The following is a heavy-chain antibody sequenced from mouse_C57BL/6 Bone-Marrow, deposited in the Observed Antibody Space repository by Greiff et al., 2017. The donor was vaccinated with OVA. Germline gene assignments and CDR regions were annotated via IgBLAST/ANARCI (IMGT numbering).Heavy chain of an antibody. D-gene: IGHD2-1*01. CDR3: ARDEDYGNSEVAD. CDR2: SRNKANDYTT. CDR1: GFTFSDFY. Sequence: EVQGVESGGGLVQSGRSLRLSCATSGFTFSDFYMEWVRQAPGKGLEWIAASRNKANDYTTEYSASVKGRFIVSRDTSQSILYLQMNALRAEDTAIYYCARDEDYGNSEVADWGQGTLVTVSA. J-gene: IGHJ3*01. V-gene: IGHV7-1*01.